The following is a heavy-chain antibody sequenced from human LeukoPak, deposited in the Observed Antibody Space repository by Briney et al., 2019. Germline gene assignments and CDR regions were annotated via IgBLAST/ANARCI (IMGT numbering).Heavy chain of an antibody. D-gene: IGHD1-26*01. Sequence: ASVKVSCKGSGYAFTDYYMHWVRQAPGQGLEWMGWINPNSGGTNSAQKFQGRVTMTRDTSVSILYMELSSLRSDDTAVYYCARQVGATTGYGYWGQGTLVTVSS. CDR3: ARQVGATTGYGY. V-gene: IGHV1-2*02. CDR2: INPNSGGT. J-gene: IGHJ4*02. CDR1: GYAFTDYY.